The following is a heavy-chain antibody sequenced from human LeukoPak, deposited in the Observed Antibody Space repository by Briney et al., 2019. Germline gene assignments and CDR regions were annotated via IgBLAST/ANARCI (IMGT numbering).Heavy chain of an antibody. CDR3: AKDEVGGDYRFDY. CDR1: GFTFSSYG. J-gene: IGHJ4*02. D-gene: IGHD4-17*01. CDR2: IRYDASNK. Sequence: GGSLRLSCAASGFTFSSYGMHWLRQAPGKGLEWVAYIRYDASNKYYADSVKGRFTISRDNSKNTLHLQMNSLRAEDTAVYYCAKDEVGGDYRFDYWGQGILVTVSS. V-gene: IGHV3-30*02.